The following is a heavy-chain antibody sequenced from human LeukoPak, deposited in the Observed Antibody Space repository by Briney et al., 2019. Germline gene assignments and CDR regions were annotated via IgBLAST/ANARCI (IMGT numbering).Heavy chain of an antibody. Sequence: PGGSLRLSCAASGFTFSTYNMNWVRQAPGKGLEWVSSITSSSSYIYYADSVKGRFTISRDNAKNTLYLQMNSLRAEDTAVYYCASSVAGTRYFDYWGQGTLVTVSS. V-gene: IGHV3-21*01. CDR2: ITSSSSYI. CDR1: GFTFSTYN. J-gene: IGHJ4*02. D-gene: IGHD6-19*01. CDR3: ASSVAGTRYFDY.